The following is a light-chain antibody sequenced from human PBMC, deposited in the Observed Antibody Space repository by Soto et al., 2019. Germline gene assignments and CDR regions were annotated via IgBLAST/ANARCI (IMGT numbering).Light chain of an antibody. Sequence: DIQMTQSPSSLSAPVGDRVTITCRASQGIGNYLNWYQQKPGKAPKLLIYDASSLQTGVPSRFFGSGSGTHFTLTIGSLQPEDIGTYYCQHYDNFPITFGQGTRLEIK. CDR3: QHYDNFPIT. J-gene: IGKJ5*01. CDR1: QGIGNY. V-gene: IGKV1-33*01. CDR2: DAS.